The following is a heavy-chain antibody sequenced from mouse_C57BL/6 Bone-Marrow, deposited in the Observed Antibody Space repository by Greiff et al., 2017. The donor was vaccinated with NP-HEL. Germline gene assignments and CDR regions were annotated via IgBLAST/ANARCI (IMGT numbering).Heavy chain of an antibody. J-gene: IGHJ4*01. CDR3: ARYRASTGTRAMDY. D-gene: IGHD4-1*02. Sequence: QVQLKESGTVLARPGASVKMSCKTSGYTFTSYWMHWVKQRPGQGLEWIGYINPSSGYTKYNQKFKDKATLTADKSSSTAYMQLSSLTYEDSAVYYCARYRASTGTRAMDYWGQGTSVTVSS. CDR2: INPSSGYT. V-gene: IGHV1-7*01. CDR1: GYTFTSYW.